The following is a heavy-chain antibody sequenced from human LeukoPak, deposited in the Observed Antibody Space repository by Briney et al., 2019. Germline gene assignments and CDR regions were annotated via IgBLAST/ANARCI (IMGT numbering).Heavy chain of an antibody. CDR2: ISWNSGSI. Sequence: GGSLRLSCAASGFTFDDYAMHWVRQAPVKGLEWVSGISWNSGSIGYADSVKGRFTISRDNAKNSLYLQMNSLRAEDTAVYYCARDGDFWSGYYIDYWGQGTLVTVSS. D-gene: IGHD3-3*01. V-gene: IGHV3-9*01. J-gene: IGHJ4*02. CDR1: GFTFDDYA. CDR3: ARDGDFWSGYYIDY.